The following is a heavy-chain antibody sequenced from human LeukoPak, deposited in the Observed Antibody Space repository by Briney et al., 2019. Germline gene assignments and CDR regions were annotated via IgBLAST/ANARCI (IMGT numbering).Heavy chain of an antibody. D-gene: IGHD4-23*01. CDR3: AKLLSNSGRFLY. V-gene: IGHV3-7*01. Sequence: GGSLRLSCAVSGFTFSSDWMIWVRQAPGKGLEWVANINPDGSEKNYVDSVRGRFTISRDNAKNSLDLQMNSLRAEDTAVYYCAKLLSNSGRFLYWGQGTLVTVSS. CDR1: GFTFSSDW. CDR2: INPDGSEK. J-gene: IGHJ4*02.